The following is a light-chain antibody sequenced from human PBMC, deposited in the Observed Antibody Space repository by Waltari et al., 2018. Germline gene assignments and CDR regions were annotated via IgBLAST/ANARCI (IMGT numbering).Light chain of an antibody. CDR3: QQHSNWPPTFT. V-gene: IGKV3-11*01. CDR1: QSVSRS. J-gene: IGKJ3*01. Sequence: IVLTQSPATLSLSPGERATLSCRASQSVSRSLAWYQQKPGQAPRLLSCDASNRATGIPARFSGSGSGTDFTLTISSLAPEDFAVYYCQQHSNWPPTFTFGPGTKVDI. CDR2: DAS.